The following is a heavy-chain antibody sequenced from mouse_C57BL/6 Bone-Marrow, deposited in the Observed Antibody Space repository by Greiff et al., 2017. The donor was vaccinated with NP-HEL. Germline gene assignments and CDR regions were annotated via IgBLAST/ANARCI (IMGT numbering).Heavy chain of an antibody. Sequence: EVHLVESGGGLVKPGGSLKLSCAASGFTFSDYGMHWVRQAPEKGLEWVAYISSGSSTIYYADTVKGRFTISSDNAKNTLFLQMTSLRSEDTAMYYCARPVEGYPYWYFDVWGTGTTVTVSS. J-gene: IGHJ1*03. V-gene: IGHV5-17*01. CDR1: GFTFSDYG. CDR2: ISSGSSTI. D-gene: IGHD1-1*01. CDR3: ARPVEGYPYWYFDV.